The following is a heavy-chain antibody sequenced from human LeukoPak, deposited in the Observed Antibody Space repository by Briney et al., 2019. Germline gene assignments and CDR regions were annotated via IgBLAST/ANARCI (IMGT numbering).Heavy chain of an antibody. CDR3: AKDSSLTVFGVVKGAFDI. Sequence: GGSLRLSCVASGFTFSSYGMHWVRQAPGKGLEWVAFIRYDGSNNQYADSVKGRFTISRDNSKNTLYLQMNSLRAEDTAVYYCAKDSSLTVFGVVKGAFDIWGQGTLVTVSS. J-gene: IGHJ3*02. V-gene: IGHV3-30*02. CDR1: GFTFSSYG. CDR2: IRYDGSNN. D-gene: IGHD3-3*01.